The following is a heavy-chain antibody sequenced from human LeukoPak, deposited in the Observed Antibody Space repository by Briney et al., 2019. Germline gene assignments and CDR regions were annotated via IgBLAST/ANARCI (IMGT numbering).Heavy chain of an antibody. CDR3: ARLGVRGVSPPGYFDY. D-gene: IGHD3-10*01. CDR1: GFIFSVYG. V-gene: IGHV3-30*02. J-gene: IGHJ4*02. Sequence: GGSLRLSCAASGFIFSVYGMHWVRQAPGKGLEWVAFIRYDGTDKYYADSVKGRFTISRDNSKNTLYLQMNSLRAEDTAVYYCARLGVRGVSPPGYFDYWGQGTLVTVSS. CDR2: IRYDGTDK.